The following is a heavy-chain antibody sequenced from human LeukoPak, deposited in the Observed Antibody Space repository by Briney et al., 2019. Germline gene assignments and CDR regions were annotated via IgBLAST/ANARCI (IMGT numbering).Heavy chain of an antibody. CDR2: FDPEDGET. CDR1: GYALTELS. J-gene: IGHJ4*02. Sequence: ASVKVSCKVSGYALTELSMHWVRQAPGKGLEWMGGFDPEDGETIYAQKFQGRVTMTRDTSTSTVYMGLSSLRSEDTAVYYCARDSSSTALFDCWGQGTLVTVSS. CDR3: ARDSSSTALFDC. D-gene: IGHD6-13*01. V-gene: IGHV1-24*01.